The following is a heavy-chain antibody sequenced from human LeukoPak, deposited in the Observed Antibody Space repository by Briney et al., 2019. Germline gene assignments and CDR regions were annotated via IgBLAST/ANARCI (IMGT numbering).Heavy chain of an antibody. CDR3: AKGVKHIVVVTAQHYFDY. CDR1: GFTFSSYE. D-gene: IGHD2-21*02. Sequence: GGSLRLSCAASGFTFSSYEMNWVRQAPGKGLEWISYISSSGSSISYADSVKGRFTISRDNSKNTLYLQMNTLRAEDTAVYYCAKGVKHIVVVTAQHYFDYWGQGTLVTVSS. V-gene: IGHV3-48*03. J-gene: IGHJ4*02. CDR2: ISSSGSSI.